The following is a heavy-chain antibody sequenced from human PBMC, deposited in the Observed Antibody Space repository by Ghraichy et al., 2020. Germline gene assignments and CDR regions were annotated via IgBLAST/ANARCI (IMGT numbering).Heavy chain of an antibody. CDR3: ARGGMYSSSWGDYSFDY. Sequence: GGSLRLSCVASGFSVSDNYMSWVRQAPGKGLEWISVTYNDDVTYYADSVKGRFTFSRDKSTNTVYLQMNSLRGDDTAVYYCARGGMYSSSWGDYSFDYWGQGTLVTVSS. D-gene: IGHD6-13*01. V-gene: IGHV3-53*05. J-gene: IGHJ4*02. CDR1: GFSVSDNY. CDR2: TYNDDVT.